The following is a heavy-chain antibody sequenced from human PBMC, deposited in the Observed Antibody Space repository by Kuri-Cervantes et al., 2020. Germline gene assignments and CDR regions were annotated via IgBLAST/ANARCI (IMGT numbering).Heavy chain of an antibody. CDR3: ARDARFGESLNWFDP. CDR2: IYYSGST. D-gene: IGHD3-10*01. Sequence: SETLSLTCTVSGGSISSSSYYWGWIRQPPGKGLEWIGSIYYSGSTYYNPSLKSRVTISVDLSKNQFSLKLSSVTAADTAAYYCARDARFGESLNWFDPWGQGTLVTVSS. J-gene: IGHJ5*02. V-gene: IGHV4-39*07. CDR1: GGSISSSSYY.